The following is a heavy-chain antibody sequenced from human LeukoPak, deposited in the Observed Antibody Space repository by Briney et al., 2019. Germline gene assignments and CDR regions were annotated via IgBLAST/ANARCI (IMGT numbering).Heavy chain of an antibody. Sequence: GESLKISCKGSGYSFTSYWIGWVRQMPGKGLEWMGIIYPGDSDARYSPPFRGQVTTSADKSISTAYLQWSSLKASDTAMYYCARIRYPVVVPAAITGAFDIWGQGTMVTVSS. J-gene: IGHJ3*02. D-gene: IGHD2-2*01. V-gene: IGHV5-51*01. CDR1: GYSFTSYW. CDR3: ARIRYPVVVPAAITGAFDI. CDR2: IYPGDSDA.